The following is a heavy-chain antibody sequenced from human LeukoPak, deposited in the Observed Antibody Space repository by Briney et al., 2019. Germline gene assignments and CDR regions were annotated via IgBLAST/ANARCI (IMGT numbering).Heavy chain of an antibody. Sequence: SETLSLTCAVYGGSFSGCYWSWIRQPPGKGLEWIGEINHSGSTNYNPFLKSRVTISVDTSKNQFSLKLSSVTAADTAVYYCARRWVYDKRAFDAWGQGTMVTVSS. V-gene: IGHV4-34*01. CDR3: ARRWVYDKRAFDA. D-gene: IGHD3-16*01. CDR1: GGSFSGCY. CDR2: INHSGST. J-gene: IGHJ3*01.